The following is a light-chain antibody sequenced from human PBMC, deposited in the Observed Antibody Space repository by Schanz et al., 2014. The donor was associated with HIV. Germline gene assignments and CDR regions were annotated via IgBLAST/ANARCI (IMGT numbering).Light chain of an antibody. V-gene: IGKV1-5*03. Sequence: DIQMTQFPSSLSASIGDRVTITCRASQSISSHLNWYQQKPGKAPKLLIYKASSLESGVPSRFSGSGSGTEFTLTISSLQPDDFAVYYCQQYGSSPRYTFGQGTKLEIK. CDR3: QQYGSSPRYT. CDR2: KAS. CDR1: QSISSH. J-gene: IGKJ2*01.